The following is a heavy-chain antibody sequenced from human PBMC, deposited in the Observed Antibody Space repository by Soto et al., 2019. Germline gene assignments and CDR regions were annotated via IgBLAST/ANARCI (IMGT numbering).Heavy chain of an antibody. D-gene: IGHD2-21*02. CDR3: GRRRNDFNDGFDI. J-gene: IGHJ3*02. Sequence: GESLKISYKGSGNIFANSWIGWVRQMSVKGLEWMGIIYPGDSDTRYSPSFQGQVTISADKSIITAYLQWSSLKASDTAIYYCGRRRNDFNDGFDIWGQGKMVTVSS. CDR2: IYPGDSDT. V-gene: IGHV5-51*01. CDR1: GNIFANSW.